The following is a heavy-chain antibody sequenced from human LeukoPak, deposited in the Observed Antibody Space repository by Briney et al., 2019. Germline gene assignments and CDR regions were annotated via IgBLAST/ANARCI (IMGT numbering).Heavy chain of an antibody. Sequence: ASVKVSCKASGGTFSSYAISWVRQAPGQGLEWMGIINPSGGSTSYAQKFQGRVTMTRDTSTSTVYMELSSLRAEDAAVYYRTRDQIDQGDYVDYWGQGTLVTVSS. CDR1: GGTFSSYA. CDR2: INPSGGST. J-gene: IGHJ4*02. CDR3: TRDQIDQGDYVDY. D-gene: IGHD2-2*01. V-gene: IGHV1-46*01.